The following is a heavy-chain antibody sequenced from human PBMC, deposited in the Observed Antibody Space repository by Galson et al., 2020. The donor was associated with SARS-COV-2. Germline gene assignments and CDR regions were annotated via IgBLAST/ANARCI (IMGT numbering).Heavy chain of an antibody. CDR3: AKNLFSYYYGSGSIDY. J-gene: IGHJ4*02. V-gene: IGHV3-30*18. Sequence: GGSLRLSCAASGFTFSSYGMHWVRQAPGKGLEWVAVISYDGSNKYYADSVKGRFTISRDNSKNTLYLQMNSLRAEDTAVYYCAKNLFSYYYGSGSIDYWGQGTLVTVSS. CDR1: GFTFSSYG. D-gene: IGHD3-10*01. CDR2: ISYDGSNK.